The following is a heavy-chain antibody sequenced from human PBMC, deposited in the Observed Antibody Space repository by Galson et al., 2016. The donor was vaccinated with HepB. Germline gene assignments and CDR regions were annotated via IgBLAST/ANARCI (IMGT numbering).Heavy chain of an antibody. CDR3: ARAGVVPGARMVFDP. D-gene: IGHD2-2*01. CDR2: IYHTGTS. Sequence: SETLSLTCTVSGASINSSNWWTWVRQAPGRGLEWIGEIYHTGTSNNNPFLSSRFTLSIDKSRNQFSLNLTSATAADTAVYYCARAGVVPGARMVFDPWGQGTPVTVSS. J-gene: IGHJ5*02. V-gene: IGHV4-4*02. CDR1: GASINSSNW.